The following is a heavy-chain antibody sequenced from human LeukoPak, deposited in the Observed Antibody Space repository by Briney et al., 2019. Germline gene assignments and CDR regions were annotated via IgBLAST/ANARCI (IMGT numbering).Heavy chain of an antibody. Sequence: SETLSLTCTVSGGSISSYYWSWIRQPPGKGLEWIGYIYYSGSTNYNPSLKSRVTISVDTSKNQFSLKLSSVTAAGTAVYYCAWSIAVASDFQHWGQGTLVTVSS. CDR3: AWSIAVASDFQH. D-gene: IGHD6-19*01. J-gene: IGHJ1*01. V-gene: IGHV4-59*12. CDR2: IYYSGST. CDR1: GGSISSYY.